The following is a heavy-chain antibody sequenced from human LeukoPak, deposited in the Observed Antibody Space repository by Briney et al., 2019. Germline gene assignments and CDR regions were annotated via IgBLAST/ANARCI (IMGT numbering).Heavy chain of an antibody. D-gene: IGHD4-17*01. J-gene: IGHJ4*02. V-gene: IGHV1-18*01. CDR1: GGTLSSYA. CDR3: AREIYGRFDF. Sequence: ASVKVSCKASGGTLSSYAISWVRQAPGQGLEWMGWINPYNGNTNYAQKFQGRVTLTTDTSTSTAYMDLRSLRSDDTAMYYCAREIYGRFDFWGQGTLVTVSS. CDR2: INPYNGNT.